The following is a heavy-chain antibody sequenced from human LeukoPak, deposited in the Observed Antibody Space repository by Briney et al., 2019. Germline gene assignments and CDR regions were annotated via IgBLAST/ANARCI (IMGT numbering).Heavy chain of an antibody. J-gene: IGHJ6*02. D-gene: IGHD3-10*01. CDR2: INHSGST. CDR3: ARGSRHPIVYGSGNLYYYGMDV. Sequence: PSETLSLTCAVYGGSFSGYYWSWIRQPPGKGLEWIGEINHSGSTNYNPSLKSRVTISVDTSKNQFSLKLSSVTAADTAVCYCARGSRHPIVYGSGNLYYYGMDVWGQGTTVTVSS. CDR1: GGSFSGYY. V-gene: IGHV4-34*01.